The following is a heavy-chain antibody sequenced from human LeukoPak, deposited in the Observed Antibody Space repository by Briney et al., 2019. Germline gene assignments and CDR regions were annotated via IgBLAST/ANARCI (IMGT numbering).Heavy chain of an antibody. CDR1: GGSFSGYY. CDR3: ARGGITMIVPAFDI. Sequence: SETLSLTCAVYGGSFSGYYWSWIRQPPGKGLEWIGEINHSGNTNYNPSLKSRVTISVDTSKNQFSLKLSSVTAADTAVYYCARGGITMIVPAFDIWGQGTMVTVSS. V-gene: IGHV4-34*01. D-gene: IGHD3-22*01. CDR2: INHSGNT. J-gene: IGHJ3*02.